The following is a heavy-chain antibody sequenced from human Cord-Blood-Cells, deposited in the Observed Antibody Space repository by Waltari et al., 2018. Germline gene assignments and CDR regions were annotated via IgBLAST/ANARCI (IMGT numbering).Heavy chain of an antibody. J-gene: IGHJ4*02. CDR3: AKGGAAFDY. CDR1: GFTFSSYG. D-gene: IGHD1-26*01. CDR2: ISYDGSNK. Sequence: QVQLVESGGGVVQPGRSLRLSCAASGFTFSSYGLPWVRQAPGKGLEWVAVISYDGSNKYYADSVKGRFTISRDNSKNTLYLQMNSLRAEDTAVYYCAKGGAAFDYWGQGTLVTVSS. V-gene: IGHV3-30*18.